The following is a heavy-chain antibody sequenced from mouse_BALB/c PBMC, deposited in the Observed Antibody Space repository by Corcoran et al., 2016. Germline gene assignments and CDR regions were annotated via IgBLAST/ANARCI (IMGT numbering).Heavy chain of an antibody. J-gene: IGHJ2*01. CDR2: INTYTGEP. CDR1: GYTFTNYG. V-gene: IGHV9-1*02. Sequence: QIQLVQSGPELKKPGETVKISCKASGYTFTNYGMNWVKQAPGKGLKWMGWINTYTGEPTYADDFKGRFAFSLETSASTAYLQINNLKNEDMATYFRARGTTSFDYWGQGTTLTVSS. D-gene: IGHD1-1*01. CDR3: ARGTTSFDY.